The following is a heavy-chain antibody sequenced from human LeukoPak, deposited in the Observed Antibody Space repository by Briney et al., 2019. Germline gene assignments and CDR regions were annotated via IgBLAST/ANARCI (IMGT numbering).Heavy chain of an antibody. V-gene: IGHV5-51*01. CDR2: INPGDSDS. CDR3: ARSDYSSGWYGAY. CDR1: GYSFATYW. J-gene: IGHJ4*02. D-gene: IGHD6-19*01. Sequence: GESLKISCKGSGYSFATYWIGWVRQMPGKGLEWMGIINPGDSDSRYRPSFQGQVAISADKSISTAYLQWSSLKASDTAMYYCARSDYSSGWYGAYWGQGTLVTVSS.